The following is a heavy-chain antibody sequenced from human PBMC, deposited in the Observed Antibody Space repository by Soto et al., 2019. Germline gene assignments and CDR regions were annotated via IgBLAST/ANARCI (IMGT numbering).Heavy chain of an antibody. CDR2: ISPSNTTI. CDR1: GFTFSLYP. CDR3: ARVGRGFCSSARCYTDGFDL. J-gene: IGHJ3*01. V-gene: IGHV3-48*02. Sequence: QLVESGGGLVQPGGSLRLSCAASGFTFSLYPMNWVRQAPGKGLEWLSYISPSNTTIYYADSVKGRFTISRDNAKDSLDLQMNGLRDDDTVVYYCARVGRGFCSSARCYTDGFDLWGQGTVVTVST. D-gene: IGHD2-2*01.